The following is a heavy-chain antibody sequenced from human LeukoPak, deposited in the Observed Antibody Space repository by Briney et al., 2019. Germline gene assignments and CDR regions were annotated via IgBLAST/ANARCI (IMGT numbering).Heavy chain of an antibody. CDR3: ARDYYDSSGYYYIHYYGMDV. J-gene: IGHJ6*02. CDR1: GFTFSSYS. D-gene: IGHD3-22*01. CDR2: ISSSSSYI. V-gene: IGHV3-21*01. Sequence: GGSLRLSCAASGFTFSSYSMNWVRQAPGKGLEWVSSISSSSSYIYYADSVKGRFTISRDNAKNSLYLQMNSLRAEDTAVYYCARDYYDSSGYYYIHYYGMDVWGQGTTVTVPS.